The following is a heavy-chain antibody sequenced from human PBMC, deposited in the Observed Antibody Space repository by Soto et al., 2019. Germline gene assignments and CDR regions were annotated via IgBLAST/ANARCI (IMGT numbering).Heavy chain of an antibody. V-gene: IGHV3-53*02. D-gene: IGHD3-10*01. CDR1: GFSVSRNY. CDR2: VYSGGAT. Sequence: QLVETGGGLIQPGTSLTLSCAASGFSVSRNYMTWVRQAPGKGLEWVSFVYSGGATFYADSVKGRFILSRDDSQNTMYLQMNNLRADDTAVYYCARVPGRLWGRGTLVTFAS. CDR3: ARVPGRL. J-gene: IGHJ4*02.